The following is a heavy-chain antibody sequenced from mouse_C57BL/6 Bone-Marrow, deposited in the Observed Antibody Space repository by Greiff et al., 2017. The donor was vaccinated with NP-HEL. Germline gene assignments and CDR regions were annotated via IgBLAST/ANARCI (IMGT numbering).Heavy chain of an antibody. V-gene: IGHV5-4*01. CDR3: ARDGSKGYFDV. CDR2: ISDGGSYT. Sequence: EVQGVESGGGLVKPGGSLKLSCAASGFTFSSYAMSWVRQTPEKRLEWVATISDGGSYTYYPDNVKGRFTISRDNAKNNLYLQMSHLKSEDTAMYYCARDGSKGYFDVWGTGTTVTVSS. D-gene: IGHD2-5*01. CDR1: GFTFSSYA. J-gene: IGHJ1*03.